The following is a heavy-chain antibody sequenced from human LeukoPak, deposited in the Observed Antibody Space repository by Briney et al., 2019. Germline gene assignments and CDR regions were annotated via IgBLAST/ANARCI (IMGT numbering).Heavy chain of an antibody. D-gene: IGHD1/OR15-1a*01. J-gene: IGHJ4*02. Sequence: PGGSLRLSCAASGFTFSNYAMRWVRQAPGKGLEWVSGISGSGDSTYYADSVKGRFTISRDNSKNTLYLQMNSLRAEDTAVYYCARDSNWNNGGFDYWGQGTLVTVSS. CDR3: ARDSNWNNGGFDY. CDR2: ISGSGDST. CDR1: GFTFSNYA. V-gene: IGHV3-23*01.